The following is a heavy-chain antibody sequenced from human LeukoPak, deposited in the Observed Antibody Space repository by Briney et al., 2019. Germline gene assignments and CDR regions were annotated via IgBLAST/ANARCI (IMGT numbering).Heavy chain of an antibody. CDR1: GYTFTSYG. CDR3: ARVGKAVRYFDWLRSFDY. J-gene: IGHJ4*02. Sequence: ASVKVSCKASGYTFTSYGISWVRQAPGQGLEWMGWISAYNGNTNYAQKLQGRVTMTTDTSTGTAYMELRSLRSDDTAVYYCARVGKAVRYFDWLRSFDYWGQGTLVTVSS. D-gene: IGHD3-9*01. CDR2: ISAYNGNT. V-gene: IGHV1-18*01.